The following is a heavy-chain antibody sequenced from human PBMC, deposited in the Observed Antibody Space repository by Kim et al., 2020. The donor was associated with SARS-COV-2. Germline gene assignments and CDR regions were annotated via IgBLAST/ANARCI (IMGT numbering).Heavy chain of an antibody. V-gene: IGHV5-51*01. CDR3: ARHVTVTTLDYYYGMDV. J-gene: IGHJ6*02. CDR1: GYSFTSYW. D-gene: IGHD4-17*01. Sequence: GESLKISCKGSGYSFTSYWIGWVRQMPGKGLEWMGIIYPGDSDTRYSPSFQGQVTISADKSISTAYLQWSSLKASDTAMYYCARHVTVTTLDYYYGMDVWGQGTTVTVSS. CDR2: IYPGDSDT.